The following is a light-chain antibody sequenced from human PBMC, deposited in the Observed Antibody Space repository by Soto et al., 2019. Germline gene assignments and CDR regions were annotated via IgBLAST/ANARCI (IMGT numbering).Light chain of an antibody. J-gene: IGLJ1*01. Sequence: QSALTQPASVSGSPGQSITISCTGTSSDVGDYNYVSWYQHHPGKAPKLIIYEVSNRPSGVSNRFSGSNSDNTASLTISGLLADDEADYYCSSYTTSSTPSDVFGTGTKLTVL. CDR2: EVS. CDR1: SSDVGDYNY. CDR3: SSYTTSSTPSDV. V-gene: IGLV2-14*01.